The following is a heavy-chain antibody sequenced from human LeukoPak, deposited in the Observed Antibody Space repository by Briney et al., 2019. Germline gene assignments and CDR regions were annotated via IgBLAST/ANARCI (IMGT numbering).Heavy chain of an antibody. J-gene: IGHJ4*02. CDR1: GGSFSGYY. V-gene: IGHV4-34*01. CDR2: INHSGST. Sequence: SETLSLTCAVYGGSFSGYYWSWIRQPPGKGLEWIGEINHSGSTNYNPSLKSRVTISVDTSKNQFSLKLSSVTAADTAVYYCARGRYSSSWYRLGSDYWGQGTLVTVSS. CDR3: ARGRYSSSWYRLGSDY. D-gene: IGHD6-13*01.